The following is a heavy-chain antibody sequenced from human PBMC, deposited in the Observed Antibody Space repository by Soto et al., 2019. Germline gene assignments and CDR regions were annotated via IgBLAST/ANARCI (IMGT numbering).Heavy chain of an antibody. D-gene: IGHD6-13*01. CDR1: GGSIGRSRSY. CDR2: IYYSGST. Sequence: SDPLSHHCTCPGGSIGRSRSYWGWMRQPQGRGLEWIGNIYYSGSTYYTPSLKSRVTISVDTSKYQFSLNLSSVTAADTAVYYCARLQGFITAAGTIDFWGQG. CDR3: ARLQGFITAAGTIDF. J-gene: IGHJ4*02. V-gene: IGHV4-39*01.